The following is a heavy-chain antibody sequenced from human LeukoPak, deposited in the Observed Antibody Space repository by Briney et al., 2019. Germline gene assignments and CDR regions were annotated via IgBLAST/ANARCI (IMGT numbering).Heavy chain of an antibody. CDR1: GGSISSSSCY. V-gene: IGHV4-39*07. CDR3: ARASSGYYYYYYYYMDV. J-gene: IGHJ6*03. Sequence: SETLSLTCTVSGGSISSSSCYWGWIRQPPGKGLEWIGSIYYSGSTYYNPSLKSRVTISVDTSKNQFSLKLSSVTAADTAVYYSARASSGYYYYYYYYMDVWGKGTTVTVSS. CDR2: IYYSGST. D-gene: IGHD3-22*01.